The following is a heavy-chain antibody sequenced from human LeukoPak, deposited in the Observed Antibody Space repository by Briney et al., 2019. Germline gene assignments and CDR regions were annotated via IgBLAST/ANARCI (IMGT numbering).Heavy chain of an antibody. D-gene: IGHD5-18*01. V-gene: IGHV1-2*02. CDR1: GYTFTGYY. Sequence: GASVKVSCKASGYTFTGYYMHWVRQAPRQGLEWMGWINPNSGGTNYAQKFQGRATMTRDTSISTAYMELSRLRSDDTAVYYCARAPGYSYDLIRYFDYWGQGTLVTVSS. J-gene: IGHJ4*02. CDR2: INPNSGGT. CDR3: ARAPGYSYDLIRYFDY.